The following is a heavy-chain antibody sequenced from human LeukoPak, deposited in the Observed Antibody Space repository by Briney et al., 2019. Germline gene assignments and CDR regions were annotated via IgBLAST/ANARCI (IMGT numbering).Heavy chain of an antibody. D-gene: IGHD4-11*01. CDR3: ARGESPTRNASDFDY. J-gene: IGHJ4*02. CDR2: ISSSGGST. Sequence: GGSLRLSCAASGFTFSSYAMHWVRQAPGKGLEYVSAISSSGGSTYYANSVKGRFTISRDNSKNTLYLQMGSLRAEDMAVYYCARGESPTRNASDFDYWGQGTLVTVSS. CDR1: GFTFSSYA. V-gene: IGHV3-64*01.